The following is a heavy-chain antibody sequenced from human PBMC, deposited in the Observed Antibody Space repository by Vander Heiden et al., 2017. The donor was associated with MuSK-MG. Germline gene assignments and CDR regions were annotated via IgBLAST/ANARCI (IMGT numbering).Heavy chain of an antibody. D-gene: IGHD2-15*01. V-gene: IGHV3-23*04. Sequence: EVQLVESGGNLVQPGGSLRLSCAASGFTFSSYARSWVRQAQGKGLDWVSAISGSGAGTYYSDSVKGRFTISRDNSKNTLYLQMNSLRAEDTAVYYCAKRVLGGFYYFDHWGPGTLVTVSS. CDR1: GFTFSSYA. CDR2: ISGSGAGT. J-gene: IGHJ4*02. CDR3: AKRVLGGFYYFDH.